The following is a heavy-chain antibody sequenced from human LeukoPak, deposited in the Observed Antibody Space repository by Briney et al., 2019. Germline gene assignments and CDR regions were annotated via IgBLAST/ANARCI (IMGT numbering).Heavy chain of an antibody. Sequence: GGSLRLSCAASGFTFSSYGMHWVRQAPGKGLEWVAFIRYDGSNKYYADSVKGRFTISRDNSKNTLYLQMNSLRAEDTAVYYCAKELAIVGATPEYFQHWGQGTLVTVSS. D-gene: IGHD1-26*01. CDR2: IRYDGSNK. CDR3: AKELAIVGATPEYFQH. CDR1: GFTFSSYG. V-gene: IGHV3-30*02. J-gene: IGHJ1*01.